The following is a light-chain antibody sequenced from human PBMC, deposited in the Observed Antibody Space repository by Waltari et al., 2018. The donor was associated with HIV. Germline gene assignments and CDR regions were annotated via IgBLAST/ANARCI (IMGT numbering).Light chain of an antibody. V-gene: IGKV1-39*01. Sequence: DIQMTQSPSSLSASGGDRVNITCRASQSISSYLNWYQQKPGKAPKLLIYAASSLQSGVPSRFNGSGSGTDFTLTISSLQPEDFATYYCQQSYGTPRTFGQGTKVEIK. CDR2: AAS. J-gene: IGKJ1*01. CDR1: QSISSY. CDR3: QQSYGTPRT.